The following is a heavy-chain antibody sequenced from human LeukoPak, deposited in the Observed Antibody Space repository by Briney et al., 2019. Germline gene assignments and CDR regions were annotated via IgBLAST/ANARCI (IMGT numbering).Heavy chain of an antibody. CDR1: GFTFSSYG. Sequence: GGSLRLSCAASGFTFSSYGMHWVRQAPGKGLEWVAVISYDGSNKYYADSVKGRFTISRDNSKNTVYLHMNNLRAEDTAVYYCAKEGRKTGNTYGYEYDCWGQGTLVTVSS. J-gene: IGHJ4*02. D-gene: IGHD5-18*01. CDR3: AKEGRKTGNTYGYEYDC. CDR2: ISYDGSNK. V-gene: IGHV3-30*18.